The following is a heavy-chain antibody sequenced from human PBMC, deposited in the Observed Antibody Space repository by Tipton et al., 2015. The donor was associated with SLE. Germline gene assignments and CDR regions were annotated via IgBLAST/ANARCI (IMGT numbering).Heavy chain of an antibody. D-gene: IGHD5-12*01. V-gene: IGHV4-39*07. Sequence: TLSFTCTVSGGSIGSSSYYWGWIRQPPGKGLEWIGTTHYSGSTFYNPSLKSRVTISVDMSKNQFSVKLTSVTAADTAVYHCARVSRGYSGYEWAGFFDYWGQGALVTVSS. CDR1: GGSIGSSSYY. CDR2: THYSGST. J-gene: IGHJ4*02. CDR3: ARVSRGYSGYEWAGFFDY.